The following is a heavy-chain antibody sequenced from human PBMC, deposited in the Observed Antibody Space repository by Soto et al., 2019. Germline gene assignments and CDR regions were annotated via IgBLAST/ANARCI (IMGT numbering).Heavy chain of an antibody. Sequence: SVKFYCKASGGTFSSYAISWVRQAPGQGREWMGGIIPIFGTANYAQKFQGRVTITADESTSTAYMELSSLRSEDTAVYYCARSACSGGSCYFTFFDYWGQGTLVTVSS. CDR2: IIPIFGTA. D-gene: IGHD2-15*01. V-gene: IGHV1-69*01. J-gene: IGHJ4*02. CDR3: ARSACSGGSCYFTFFDY. CDR1: GGTFSSYA.